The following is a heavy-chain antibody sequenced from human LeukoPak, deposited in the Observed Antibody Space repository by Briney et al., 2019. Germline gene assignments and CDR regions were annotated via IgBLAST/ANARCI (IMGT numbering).Heavy chain of an antibody. CDR2: ISAYNGNT. D-gene: IGHD3-10*01. CDR3: ARGYIPMVRGVITLDY. Sequence: ASVKVSCKASGYTFTSYGISWVRQAPGQGLEWMGWISAYNGNTNYAQKLQGRVTMTTDTSTSTAYMELRSLRSDDTAVYYCARGYIPMVRGVITLDYWGQGNLVTVSS. J-gene: IGHJ4*02. CDR1: GYTFTSYG. V-gene: IGHV1-18*01.